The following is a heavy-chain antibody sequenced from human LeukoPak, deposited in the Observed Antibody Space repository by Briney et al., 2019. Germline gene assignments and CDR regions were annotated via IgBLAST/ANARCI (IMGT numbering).Heavy chain of an antibody. J-gene: IGHJ3*02. CDR1: GGTFSSYA. D-gene: IGHD6-25*01. Sequence: SVKVSCKASGGTFSSYAISWVRQAPGQGLEWMGGIIPIFGTANYAQKFQGRVTITADESTSTAYMELSSLRSEDTAVYYCANSAVHGDAFDIWGQGTMVTVSS. V-gene: IGHV1-69*13. CDR2: IIPIFGTA. CDR3: ANSAVHGDAFDI.